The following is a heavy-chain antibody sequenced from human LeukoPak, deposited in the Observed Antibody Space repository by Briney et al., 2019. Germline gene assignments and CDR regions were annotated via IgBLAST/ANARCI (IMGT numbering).Heavy chain of an antibody. CDR2: ISSNGGST. CDR1: GFTFSSYA. V-gene: IGHV3-64*01. Sequence: GGSLRLSCAASGFTFSSYAMRWVRQAPGKGLEYVSAISSNGGSTYYANSVKGRFTISRDNSKNTLYLQMGSLRAEDMAVYYCARGGGVGIAVAVLDYWAREPWSPSPQ. D-gene: IGHD6-19*01. J-gene: IGHJ4*02. CDR3: ARGGGVGIAVAVLDY.